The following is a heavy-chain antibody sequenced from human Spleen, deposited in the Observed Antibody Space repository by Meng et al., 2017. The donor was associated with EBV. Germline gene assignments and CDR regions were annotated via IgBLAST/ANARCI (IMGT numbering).Heavy chain of an antibody. D-gene: IGHD3-10*01. J-gene: IGHJ5*02. Sequence: QVQLVQSGAEVKKPGASVKVSCKASGYTFSNYAVHWVRQAPGQRLEWMGWINGGNGNTKYSQMFQDRVTITSDTSASTAYMELSSLRSEDTALYYCAIEERSPSGQNWFDPWGQGNLVTVSS. CDR1: GYTFSNYA. V-gene: IGHV1-3*01. CDR3: AIEERSPSGQNWFDP. CDR2: INGGNGNT.